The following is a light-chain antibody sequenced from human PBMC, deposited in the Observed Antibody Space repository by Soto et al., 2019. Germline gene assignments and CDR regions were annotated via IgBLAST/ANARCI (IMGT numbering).Light chain of an antibody. J-gene: IGLJ2*01. V-gene: IGLV1-44*01. CDR2: RDN. CDR3: YAWDDNIYGPV. CDR1: SSDIGSNP. Sequence: QSVLTQPPSASGTPGQRVAISCSGGSSDIGSNPVNWYLHLPGAAPKLLIYRDNQRPSGVPDRFSGSKSGTSASLTISGLQSEYEADYFCYAWDDNIYGPVFGGGTKLTVL.